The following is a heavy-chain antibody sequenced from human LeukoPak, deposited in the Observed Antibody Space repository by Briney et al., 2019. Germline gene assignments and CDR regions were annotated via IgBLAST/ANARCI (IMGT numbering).Heavy chain of an antibody. CDR3: ARGNSGYDPYYYYYGMDV. D-gene: IGHD5-12*01. Sequence: PGRSLRLSCAASGFTFSSYGMHWVRQAPGKGLEWVAVIWYDGSNKYYADSVKGRFTISRDNSKNTLYLQMNSLRAEDTAVYYCARGNSGYDPYYYYYGMDVWGKGTTVTVSS. CDR2: IWYDGSNK. CDR1: GFTFSSYG. J-gene: IGHJ6*04. V-gene: IGHV3-33*01.